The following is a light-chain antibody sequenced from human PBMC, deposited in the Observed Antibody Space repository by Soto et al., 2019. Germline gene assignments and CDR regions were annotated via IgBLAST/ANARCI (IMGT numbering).Light chain of an antibody. Sequence: DIQMTQSPSSLSASVGDRVTITCQASQDISNYLNWYQQKPGKAPKLLIYDASNLETGVPSRFSGSGSGTDFTFTISSLQPEDIAKYYCQQYDNLPIFTFGPGTKVDIK. V-gene: IGKV1-33*01. CDR3: QQYDNLPIFT. CDR2: DAS. J-gene: IGKJ3*01. CDR1: QDISNY.